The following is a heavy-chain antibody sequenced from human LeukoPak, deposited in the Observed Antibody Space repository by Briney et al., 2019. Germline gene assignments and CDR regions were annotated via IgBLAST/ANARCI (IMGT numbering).Heavy chain of an antibody. D-gene: IGHD3-10*01. CDR1: GFTFSSYW. CDR2: IKQDGSEK. Sequence: GGSLRLSCAASGFTFSSYWMSWVRQAQGKGLECVANIKQDGSEKYYVDCLKGRFSNSRDNAKNSLYLQMNSLRAEDTAVYYCAIGGRFGLLDYWGQGTLVTVSS. J-gene: IGHJ4*02. CDR3: AIGGRFGLLDY. V-gene: IGHV3-7*01.